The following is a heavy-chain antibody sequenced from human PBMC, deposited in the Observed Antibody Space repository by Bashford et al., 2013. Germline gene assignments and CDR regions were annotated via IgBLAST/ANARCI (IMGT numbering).Heavy chain of an antibody. D-gene: IGHD3-22*01. J-gene: IGHJ4*02. V-gene: IGHV4-34*01. CDR1: GGSLSGHY. Sequence: SETLSLTCAVAGGSLSGHYWGWIRQTPGKGLEWFGEVHHEGTTNYNPSLKGRVIMSVDASKNQFSLNLTSVTAADTAVYYCVRLQWFTSTYYFDYWSQGTLVTVSS. CDR3: VRLQWFTSTYYFDY. CDR2: VHHEGTT.